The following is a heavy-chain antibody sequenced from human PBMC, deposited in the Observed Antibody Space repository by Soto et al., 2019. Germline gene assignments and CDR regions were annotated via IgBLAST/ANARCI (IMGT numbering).Heavy chain of an antibody. D-gene: IGHD2-15*01. J-gene: IGHJ4*02. V-gene: IGHV1-69*12. CDR3: ARADKYCSGGSCYPYY. CDR2: IIPIFGTA. CDR1: GGTFSSYA. Sequence: QVQLVQSGAEVKKPGSSVKVSCKASGGTFSSYAISWVRQAPGQGLEWMGGIIPIFGTANYAQKFKGRVTITADESTSTAYMERSSLRSEDTAVYYCARADKYCSGGSCYPYYWGQGTLVTVSS.